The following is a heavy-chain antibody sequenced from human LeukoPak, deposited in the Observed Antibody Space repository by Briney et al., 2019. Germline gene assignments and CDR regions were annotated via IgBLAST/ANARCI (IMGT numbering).Heavy chain of an antibody. V-gene: IGHV3-33*01. CDR2: IGNDGSNK. CDR1: GFTFSSCG. D-gene: IGHD1-26*01. J-gene: IGHJ4*02. Sequence: GGSLRLSCAASGFTFSSCGMHWVRQAPGKGLEWVTFIGNDGSNKYYADSVKGRFTISRDNSKNTLYLQMNSLRAEDTAVYYCARRRDSGSLQHFDYWGQGTLVTVSS. CDR3: ARRRDSGSLQHFDY.